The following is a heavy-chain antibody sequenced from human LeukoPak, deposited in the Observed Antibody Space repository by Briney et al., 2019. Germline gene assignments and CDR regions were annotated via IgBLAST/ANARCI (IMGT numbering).Heavy chain of an antibody. Sequence: VKVSCKASGYTFTGYYMHWVRQAPGQGLEWMGWINPSSGGTNYAQKFQGRVTMTRDTSISTAYMELSRLRSDDTAVYYCARAYGDYVDLDYWGQGTLVTVSS. CDR1: GYTFTGYY. V-gene: IGHV1-2*02. CDR3: ARAYGDYVDLDY. D-gene: IGHD4-17*01. J-gene: IGHJ4*02. CDR2: INPSSGGT.